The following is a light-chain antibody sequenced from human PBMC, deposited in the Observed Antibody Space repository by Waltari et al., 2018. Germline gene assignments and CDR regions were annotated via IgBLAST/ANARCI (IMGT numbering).Light chain of an antibody. CDR2: DAS. CDR1: QSIGSN. Sequence: DILLTQSQDFQSATPKKKVTITCRASQSIGSNLHWYQQRPGQSPNLLIYDASQLKSGVSSRFTGSGSGTDFTLTINSLEAEDGAAYYCHQSSSIPWTFGQGTKVEIK. V-gene: IGKV6D-21*02. CDR3: HQSSSIPWT. J-gene: IGKJ1*01.